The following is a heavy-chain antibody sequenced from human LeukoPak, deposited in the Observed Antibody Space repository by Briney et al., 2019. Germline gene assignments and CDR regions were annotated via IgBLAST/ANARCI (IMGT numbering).Heavy chain of an antibody. D-gene: IGHD7-27*01. J-gene: IGHJ4*02. Sequence: ASVKVSCKASGYTFTGYFMHWVRQAPGQGLEWMGRINPNSGGTNYAQKFQGRVTMTRDTSISTAYMELSGLRSDDTAVYYCARDLPSTSNWELDYWGQGTLVTVSS. V-gene: IGHV1-2*06. CDR2: INPNSGGT. CDR1: GYTFTGYF. CDR3: ARDLPSTSNWELDY.